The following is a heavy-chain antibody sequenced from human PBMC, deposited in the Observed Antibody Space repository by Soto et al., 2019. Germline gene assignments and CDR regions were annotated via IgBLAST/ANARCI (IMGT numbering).Heavy chain of an antibody. CDR1: GFTFSSYA. V-gene: IGHV3-23*01. Sequence: EVQLLESGGGLVQPGGSLRLSCAASGFTFSSYAMSWVRQAPGKGLEWVSAISGSGGSTYYADSVKGRFTISRDNSKNTLYLQMNSLRAEDTAVYYCANESKYEDYYDSSGYFGYWGQGTLVTVSS. J-gene: IGHJ4*02. CDR3: ANESKYEDYYDSSGYFGY. D-gene: IGHD3-22*01. CDR2: ISGSGGST.